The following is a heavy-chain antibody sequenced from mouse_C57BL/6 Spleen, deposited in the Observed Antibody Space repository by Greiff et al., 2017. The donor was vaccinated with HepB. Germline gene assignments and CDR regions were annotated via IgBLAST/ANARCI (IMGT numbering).Heavy chain of an antibody. CDR1: GYTFTSYW. CDR3: ARPLWGSRGYFDY. J-gene: IGHJ2*01. CDR2: IDPSDSYT. V-gene: IGHV1-69*01. Sequence: QVQLQQPGAELVMPGASVKLSCKASGYTFTSYWMHWVKQRPGQGLEWIGEIDPSDSYTNYNQKFKGKSTLTVDKSSSTAYMQLSSLTSEDSAVDYCARPLWGSRGYFDYWGQGTTLTVSS. D-gene: IGHD1-1*01.